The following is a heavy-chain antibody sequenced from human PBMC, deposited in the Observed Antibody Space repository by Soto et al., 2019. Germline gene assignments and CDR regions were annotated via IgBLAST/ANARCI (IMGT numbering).Heavy chain of an antibody. J-gene: IGHJ4*02. D-gene: IGHD1-26*01. CDR3: ARGGINIVGATTVDY. CDR2: IKQDGSEK. Sequence: PGGSLRLSCAASGFTFSSYWMSWVRQAPGKGLEWVANIKQDGSEKYYADSVKGRFAISRDNAKNSLYLQMNSLRAEDTAVYYCARGGINIVGATTVDYWGQGTLVTVSS. CDR1: GFTFSSYW. V-gene: IGHV3-7*03.